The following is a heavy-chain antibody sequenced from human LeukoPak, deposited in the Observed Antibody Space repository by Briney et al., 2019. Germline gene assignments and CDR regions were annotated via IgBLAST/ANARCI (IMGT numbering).Heavy chain of an antibody. D-gene: IGHD3-10*01. Sequence: SETLSLTCAVYGGSFSGYYWSWIRQPPGKGLEWIGEINHSGSTNYNPSLKSRVTISVDTSKNQFSLKLSSVTAADTAVYYCARALITIPYYYYYMDVWGKGTTVTVS. CDR2: INHSGST. V-gene: IGHV4-34*01. J-gene: IGHJ6*03. CDR3: ARALITIPYYYYYMDV. CDR1: GGSFSGYY.